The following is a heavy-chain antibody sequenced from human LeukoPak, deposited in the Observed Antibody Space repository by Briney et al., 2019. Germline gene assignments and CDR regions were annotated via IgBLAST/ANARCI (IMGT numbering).Heavy chain of an antibody. Sequence: ASVMVSCKASGYTFPNYDINWVRQATGQGLEWMGWVNPNSGNTGYAQKFQGRVTITADESTSTAYMELSSLRSEDTAVYYCARGPHNYYYMDVWGKGTTVTVSS. CDR2: VNPNSGNT. CDR3: ARGPHNYYYMDV. CDR1: GYTFPNYD. V-gene: IGHV1-8*01. J-gene: IGHJ6*03.